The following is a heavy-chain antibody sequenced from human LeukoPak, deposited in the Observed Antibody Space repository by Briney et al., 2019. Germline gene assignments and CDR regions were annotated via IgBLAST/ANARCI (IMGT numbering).Heavy chain of an antibody. CDR1: GFTVSTNY. J-gene: IGHJ2*01. D-gene: IGHD3-16*02. CDR2: SYSGGSS. V-gene: IGHV3-53*01. CDR3: AREEHYRRYFAL. Sequence: GGSLRLSCTASGFTVSTNYMSWVRQAPGKGLEWVSVSYSGGSSYYADSVKGRFTISRDNSKNTLYLQMNSLRAEDTAVYFCAREEHYRRYFALWGRGTLVTVSS.